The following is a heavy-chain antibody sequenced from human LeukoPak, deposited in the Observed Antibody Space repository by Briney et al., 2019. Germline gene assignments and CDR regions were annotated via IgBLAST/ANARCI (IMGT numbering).Heavy chain of an antibody. V-gene: IGHV4-39*01. CDR2: TYYSGST. Sequence: KPSETLSLTCTVSGGSISSSSYYWGWIRQPPGKGLEWIGSTYYSGSTYYNPSLKSRVTISVDTSKNQFSLKLSSVTAADTAVYYCARGSTVTAFDPWGQGTLVTVSS. CDR3: ARGSTVTAFDP. CDR1: GGSISSSSYY. J-gene: IGHJ5*02. D-gene: IGHD4-17*01.